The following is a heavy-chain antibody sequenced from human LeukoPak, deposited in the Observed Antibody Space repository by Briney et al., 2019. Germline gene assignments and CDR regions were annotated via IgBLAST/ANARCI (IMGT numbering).Heavy chain of an antibody. CDR1: GFTFSSYS. V-gene: IGHV3-30-3*01. D-gene: IGHD1-14*01. CDR2: ISYDGSSE. Sequence: GGSLRLSCAASGFTFSSYSMHWVRQAPGKGLEWVAVISYDGSSEYYADSVEGRFTLSRDNSKATLYVQMDSLRAEDTAVYYCARGGTLYYYYYGMDVWGQGTTVTVSS. J-gene: IGHJ6*02. CDR3: ARGGTLYYYYYGMDV.